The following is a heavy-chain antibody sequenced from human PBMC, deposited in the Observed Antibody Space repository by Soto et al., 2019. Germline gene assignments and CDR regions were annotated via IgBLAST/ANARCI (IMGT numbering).Heavy chain of an antibody. CDR3: ARESVRQQLAYYFDY. J-gene: IGHJ4*02. V-gene: IGHV4-39*02. CDR1: GGSISSSSYY. Sequence: SETLSLTCTVSGGSISSSSYYWGWIRQPPGKGLEWIGSIYYSGNTYYNPSLKSRVTISVDTAKNQFSLKLTSVTAADTAVYYCARESVRQQLAYYFDYWAQGTLVTVSS. D-gene: IGHD6-13*01. CDR2: IYYSGNT.